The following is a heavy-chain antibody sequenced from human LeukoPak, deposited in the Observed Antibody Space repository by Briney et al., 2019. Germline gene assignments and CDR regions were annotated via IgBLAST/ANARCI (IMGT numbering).Heavy chain of an antibody. CDR2: IYTGGST. V-gene: IGHV3-66*01. D-gene: IGHD3-10*01. Sequence: PGGSLRLSSAASGFTVSSNYMSWVRQAPGKGLEWVSVIYTGGSTSYADSVKGRFTISRDNSKNTLYLQMNSLRAEDTAVYFCARAGRFGEPFRDSYYYIDVWGKGTTVTVSS. CDR1: GFTVSSNY. CDR3: ARAGRFGEPFRDSYYYIDV. J-gene: IGHJ6*03.